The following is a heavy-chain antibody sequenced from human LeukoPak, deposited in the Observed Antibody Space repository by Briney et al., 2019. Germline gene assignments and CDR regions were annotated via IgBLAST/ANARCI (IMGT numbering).Heavy chain of an antibody. CDR3: ARTGAEYQLLYSDVRPRLWFDP. J-gene: IGHJ5*02. CDR2: ISWNSGSI. Sequence: GGSLRLSCAASGFTFDGYAMHWVRQAPGKGLEWVSGISWNSGSIGYADSVKGRFTISRDNAKNSLYLQMNSLRAEDTAVYYCARTGAEYQLLYSDVRPRLWFDPWGQGTLVTVSS. CDR1: GFTFDGYA. V-gene: IGHV3-9*01. D-gene: IGHD2-2*02.